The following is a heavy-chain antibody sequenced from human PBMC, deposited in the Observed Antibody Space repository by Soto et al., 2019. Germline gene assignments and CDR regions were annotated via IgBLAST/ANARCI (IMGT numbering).Heavy chain of an antibody. CDR2: IYYSGST. J-gene: IGHJ5*02. Sequence: SETLSLTCTVSGGSISSGDYYWSWIRQPPGKGLEWIGYIYYSGSTYYNPSLKSRVTISVDTSKNQFSLKLSSVTAADTAVYYCARDGYSGYDYFSWGQGTLVTVSS. V-gene: IGHV4-30-4*01. CDR1: GGSISSGDYY. D-gene: IGHD5-12*01. CDR3: ARDGYSGYDYFS.